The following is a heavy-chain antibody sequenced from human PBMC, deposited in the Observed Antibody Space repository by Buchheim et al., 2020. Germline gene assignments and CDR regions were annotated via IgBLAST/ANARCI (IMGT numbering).Heavy chain of an antibody. Sequence: QVQLQESGPGLVKPSGTLSLTCAVSGGSISSSNWWSWVRQPPGEGLGRIGENYHSGSTNYKPSLKGRVTISVDKSKNQFSLNLSSVTAADAAVYYCARDLRFPWYYGMDVWGQGTT. CDR2: NYHSGST. J-gene: IGHJ6*02. V-gene: IGHV4-4*02. D-gene: IGHD3-16*01. CDR1: GGSISSSNW. CDR3: ARDLRFPWYYGMDV.